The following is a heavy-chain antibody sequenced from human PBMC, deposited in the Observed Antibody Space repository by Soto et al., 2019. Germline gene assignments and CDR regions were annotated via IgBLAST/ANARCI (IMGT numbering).Heavy chain of an antibody. D-gene: IGHD3-22*01. Sequence: GGSLRLSCAASGFTVSSNYMSWVRQAPGMGLEWVSVIYSGGSTYYADSVKGRFTISRDNSKNTLYLQMNSLRAEDTAVYYCARNYYDSGGGFDYWGQGTLVTVSS. CDR2: IYSGGST. CDR3: ARNYYDSGGGFDY. V-gene: IGHV3-53*01. J-gene: IGHJ4*02. CDR1: GFTVSSNY.